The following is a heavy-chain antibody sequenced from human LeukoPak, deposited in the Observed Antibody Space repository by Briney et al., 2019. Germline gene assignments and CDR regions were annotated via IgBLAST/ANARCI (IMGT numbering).Heavy chain of an antibody. Sequence: SETLSLTCTVSGGSISSSSYYWGWIRQPPGKGLEWIGSIYYSGSTYYNPSLKSRVTVSVDTSKNQFSLKLSSVTAADTAVYYCARQRYYYGSGTPGYGMDVWGQGTTVTVSS. D-gene: IGHD3-10*01. V-gene: IGHV4-39*01. CDR1: GGSISSSSYY. CDR3: ARQRYYYGSGTPGYGMDV. J-gene: IGHJ6*02. CDR2: IYYSGST.